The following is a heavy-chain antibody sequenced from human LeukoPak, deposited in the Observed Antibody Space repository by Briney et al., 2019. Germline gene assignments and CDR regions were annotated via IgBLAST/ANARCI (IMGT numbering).Heavy chain of an antibody. CDR1: GLSFNTYA. J-gene: IGHJ6*04. V-gene: IGHV3-30*04. CDR3: ARALDV. Sequence: GRSLRLSCVDSGLSFNTYAMHWVRQAPGKGLEWVAAISYDGSYTNYRDSVRGRFTISRDNSKNTMYLQMNSLRAEDTAMYYCARALDVWGKGTTVTVSS. CDR2: ISYDGSYT.